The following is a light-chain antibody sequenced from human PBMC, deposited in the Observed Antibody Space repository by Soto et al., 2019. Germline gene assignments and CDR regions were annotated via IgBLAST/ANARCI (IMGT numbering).Light chain of an antibody. CDR3: QQRCNWPPFT. CDR2: DAS. V-gene: IGKV3-11*02. Sequence: EIVLTQSPATLSLSPGERATLSCRASQSVSSYFAWYQQKHGQAPRLLIYDASTRTTAIPARLIGSGSGRNFSPPTISIVHHDVSVYYCQQRCNWPPFTFGPGTKVDIK. J-gene: IGKJ3*01. CDR1: QSVSSY.